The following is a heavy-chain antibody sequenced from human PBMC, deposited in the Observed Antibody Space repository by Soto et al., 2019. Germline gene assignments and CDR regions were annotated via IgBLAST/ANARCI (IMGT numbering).Heavy chain of an antibody. CDR1: GFAFSNYA. D-gene: IGHD6-25*01. CDR3: AKDRTVAARNFDY. J-gene: IGHJ4*02. Sequence: EVQLLESGGGLVQPGGSLRLSCAASGFAFSNYAMHWVRQAPGKGLEWVSSISTSIDATYYADSVKGRFTISRDDSKNTLYLQMNSLRAEDSAVYYGAKDRTVAARNFDYWGQGTQVTVSS. V-gene: IGHV3-23*01. CDR2: ISTSIDAT.